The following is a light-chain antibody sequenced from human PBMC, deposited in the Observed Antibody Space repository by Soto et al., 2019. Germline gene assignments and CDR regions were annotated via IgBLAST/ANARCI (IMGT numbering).Light chain of an antibody. CDR2: DVS. J-gene: IGLJ1*01. CDR1: SSDVGGYNY. CDR3: SSYTSRSTLDV. V-gene: IGLV2-14*01. Sequence: QSALTQPASVSGSPGQSITISCTGTSSDVGGYNYVSWYQQHPGKAPKLMIYDVSNRPSGVSNRFSGSKSGNTASLTISGRQAEDEADYYCSSYTSRSTLDVFGTGTKVTVL.